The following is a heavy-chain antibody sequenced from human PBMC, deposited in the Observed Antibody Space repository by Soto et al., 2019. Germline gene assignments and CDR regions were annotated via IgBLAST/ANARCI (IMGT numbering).Heavy chain of an antibody. CDR3: ARGPKEYYDFWSGYYTGYYFDY. CDR1: GGSISSYY. D-gene: IGHD3-3*01. J-gene: IGHJ4*02. CDR2: IYYSGST. V-gene: IGHV4-59*01. Sequence: SETLSLTCTVSGGSISSYYWSWIRQPPGKGLEWIGYIYYSGSTNYNPSLKSRVTISVDTSKNQFSLKLSSVTAADTAVYYCARGPKEYYDFWSGYYTGYYFDYWGQGTLVTVSS.